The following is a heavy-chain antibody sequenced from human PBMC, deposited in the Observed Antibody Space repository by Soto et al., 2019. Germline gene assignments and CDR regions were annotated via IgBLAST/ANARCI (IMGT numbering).Heavy chain of an antibody. CDR1: GGSITTGGSY. J-gene: IGHJ4*03. D-gene: IGHD2-2*02. CDR2: IYHSGNT. Sequence: SETLSLTCTVSGGSITTGGSYWSWIRQHPGKGLEWIGNIYHSGNTYYNPSLKSRLTISVDTSKNHFSLMVDSVTAADTAVYYCARARFQVLYGKPYFDSWGQGTMVTVSS. V-gene: IGHV4-31*03. CDR3: ARARFQVLYGKPYFDS.